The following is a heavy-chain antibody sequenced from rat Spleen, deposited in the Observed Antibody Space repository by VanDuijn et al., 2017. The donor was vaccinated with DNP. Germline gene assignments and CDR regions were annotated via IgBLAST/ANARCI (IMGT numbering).Heavy chain of an antibody. CDR3: ARTYNSGYGGFAY. Sequence: EVQLVESGGGLVQPGRSRKLSCAASGFTFSDYNMAWVRQAPKKGLEWVATIIHDGKRTYYGDSVKGRFSVSRDNSKSSLYLQMDSLRSEDMATYYCARTYNSGYGGFAYWGQGVMVTVSS. V-gene: IGHV5S10*01. CDR2: IIHDGKRT. D-gene: IGHD4-3*01. J-gene: IGHJ2*01. CDR1: GFTFSDYN.